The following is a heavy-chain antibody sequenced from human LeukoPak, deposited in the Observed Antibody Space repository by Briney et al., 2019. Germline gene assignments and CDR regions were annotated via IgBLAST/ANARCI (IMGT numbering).Heavy chain of an antibody. J-gene: IGHJ4*02. V-gene: IGHV1-18*01. Sequence: ASVKVSCKASGYTFSSYGLSWVRQAPGQGLEWMGWISPYNGNTNYAQKFQGRVTMTTDTSTNTAYMELRSLRSDDTAVYYCARRFQEYQQLLSALGYWGQGTLVTVSS. CDR2: ISPYNGNT. CDR3: ARRFQEYQQLLSALGY. D-gene: IGHD2-2*01. CDR1: GYTFSSYG.